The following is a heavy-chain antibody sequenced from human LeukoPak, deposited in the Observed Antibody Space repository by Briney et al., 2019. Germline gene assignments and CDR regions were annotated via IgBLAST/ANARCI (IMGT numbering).Heavy chain of an antibody. Sequence: GGPLRLSCAASGFTFDDYAMHWVRQAPGKGLEWVSGISWNSGSIGYADSVKGRFTISRDNAKNSLYLQMNSLRAEDTALYHCAAGPVVAATAPYYYYGMDVWGQGTTVTVSS. D-gene: IGHD2-15*01. CDR3: AAGPVVAATAPYYYYGMDV. J-gene: IGHJ6*02. CDR1: GFTFDDYA. V-gene: IGHV3-9*01. CDR2: ISWNSGSI.